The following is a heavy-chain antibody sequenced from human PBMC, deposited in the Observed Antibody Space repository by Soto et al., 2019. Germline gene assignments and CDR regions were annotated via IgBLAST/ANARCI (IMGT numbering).Heavy chain of an antibody. CDR2: IATYNSNK. CDR3: ARVLRGVVNWFDP. D-gene: IGHD3-10*01. V-gene: IGHV1-18*01. J-gene: IGHJ5*02. CDR1: GDTFTNFG. Sequence: HLVQSGPEVKQPGASVTVSCKTSGDTFTNFGLSWVRQAPGQGLEWMGWIATYNSNKNYAQKFRGRLTLTTDTSTSTNYMELKSLGYEDTAVYYCARVLRGVVNWFDPWGQGTLVTVSS.